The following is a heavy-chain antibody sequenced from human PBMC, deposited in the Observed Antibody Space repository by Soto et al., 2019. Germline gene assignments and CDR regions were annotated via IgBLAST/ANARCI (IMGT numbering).Heavy chain of an antibody. CDR3: ATSVEMATTKGDAFDI. J-gene: IGHJ3*02. Sequence: WASLKISCQGSGYSFTSYWIGWVRQMPGKGLEWMGIIYPGDSDTRYSPSFQGQVTISADKSISTAYLQWSSLKASDTAMYYCATSVEMATTKGDAFDIWVQGTMVTVSS. D-gene: IGHD5-12*01. CDR1: GYSFTSYW. CDR2: IYPGDSDT. V-gene: IGHV5-51*01.